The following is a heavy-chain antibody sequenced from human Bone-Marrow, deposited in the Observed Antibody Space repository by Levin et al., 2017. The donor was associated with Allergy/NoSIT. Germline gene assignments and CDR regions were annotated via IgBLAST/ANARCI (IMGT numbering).Heavy chain of an antibody. CDR1: GFTFSSYE. J-gene: IGHJ4*02. CDR3: ASGVSKLWGTEPKY. Sequence: GESLKISCAASGFTFSSYEMNWVRQAPGKGLEWVSYISSSGSTIYYADSVKGRFTISRDNAKNSLYLQMNSLRAEDTAVYYCASGVSKLWGTEPKYWGQGTLVTVSS. V-gene: IGHV3-48*03. CDR2: ISSSGSTI. D-gene: IGHD5-18*01.